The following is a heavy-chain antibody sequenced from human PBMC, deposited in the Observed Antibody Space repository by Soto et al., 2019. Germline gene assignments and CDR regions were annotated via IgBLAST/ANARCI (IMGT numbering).Heavy chain of an antibody. CDR1: GGTFSSYA. Sequence: QVQLVQSGAEVKKPGSSVKVSCKASGGTFSSYAISWVRQAPGQGLEWMGGIIPIFGTANYAQKFQGRVTITADESTSTAHMEMSRLRSEDMAVYYCFCVGFGELYVWFDPWGQGTLVTVSS. CDR2: IIPIFGTA. CDR3: FCVGFGELYVWFDP. D-gene: IGHD3-10*01. V-gene: IGHV1-69*12. J-gene: IGHJ5*02.